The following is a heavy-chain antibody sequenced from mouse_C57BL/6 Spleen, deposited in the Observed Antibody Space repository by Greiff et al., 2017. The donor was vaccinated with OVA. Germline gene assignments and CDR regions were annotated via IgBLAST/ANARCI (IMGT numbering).Heavy chain of an antibody. D-gene: IGHD2-2*01. Sequence: QVQLQQPGAELVKPGASVKLSCKASGYTFTSYWMHWVKQRPGRGLEWIGRIDPNSGGTKYNEKFKSKATLTVDKPSSTAYMQLSSLTSEDSAVYYWARYSRSTMVTTGFDYWGQGTTLTVSS. V-gene: IGHV1-72*01. CDR2: IDPNSGGT. CDR3: ARYSRSTMVTTGFDY. CDR1: GYTFTSYW. J-gene: IGHJ2*01.